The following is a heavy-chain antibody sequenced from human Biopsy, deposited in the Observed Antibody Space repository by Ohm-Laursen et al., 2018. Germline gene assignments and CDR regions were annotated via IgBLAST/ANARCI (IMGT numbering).Heavy chain of an antibody. CDR1: GYTFTGYY. CDR3: VRSRAGGATWGMDV. Sequence: ASVKVSCKASGYTFTGYYLHWVRQAPGQGLEWMGWINPDNGGTIHAQKFQGRVTVTRDTSISTAYVEVTNLRSDDTAVYYCVRSRAGGATWGMDVWGQGTTVTVSS. J-gene: IGHJ6*02. V-gene: IGHV1-2*02. CDR2: INPDNGGT. D-gene: IGHD3-16*01.